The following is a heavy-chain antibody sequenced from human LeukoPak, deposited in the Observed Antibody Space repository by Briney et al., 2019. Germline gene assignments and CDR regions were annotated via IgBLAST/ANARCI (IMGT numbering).Heavy chain of an antibody. CDR2: IYYSGST. Sequence: SETLSLTCTVSGGSISGGDYYRSWIRQPPGKGLEWFGYIYYSGSTYYNPSLKSRVTISVDTSKNQFSLKLSSVTAADTAVYYCARGGAYCGGDCYSLLDYWGQGTLVTVSS. D-gene: IGHD2-21*02. V-gene: IGHV4-30-4*01. J-gene: IGHJ4*02. CDR3: ARGGAYCGGDCYSLLDY. CDR1: GGSISGGDYY.